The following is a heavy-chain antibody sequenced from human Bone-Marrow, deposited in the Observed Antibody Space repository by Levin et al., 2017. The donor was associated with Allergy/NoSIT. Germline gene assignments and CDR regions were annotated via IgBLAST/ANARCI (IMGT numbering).Heavy chain of an antibody. Sequence: GGSLRLSCTASGFTFGDYAMSWFRQAPGKGLEWVGFIRSKAYGGTTEYAASVKGRFTISRDDSKSIAYLQMNSLKTEDTAVYYCTRDETYCGGDCTNYWGRGTLVTVSS. CDR2: IRSKAYGGTT. V-gene: IGHV3-49*03. CDR1: GFTFGDYA. CDR3: TRDETYCGGDCTNY. J-gene: IGHJ4*02. D-gene: IGHD2-21*02.